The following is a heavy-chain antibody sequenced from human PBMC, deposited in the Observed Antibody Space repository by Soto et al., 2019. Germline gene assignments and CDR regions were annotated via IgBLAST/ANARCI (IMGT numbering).Heavy chain of an antibody. V-gene: IGHV3-21*01. Sequence: LRLSCAASGFTFSSYSMNWVRQAPGKGLEWVSSISSSSSCIYYADSVKGRFTISRDNAKNSLYLQMNSLRAEDTAVYYCARDLPPVAFDYWGQGTLVTVSS. J-gene: IGHJ4*02. CDR1: GFTFSSYS. D-gene: IGHD5-12*01. CDR3: ARDLPPVAFDY. CDR2: ISSSSSCI.